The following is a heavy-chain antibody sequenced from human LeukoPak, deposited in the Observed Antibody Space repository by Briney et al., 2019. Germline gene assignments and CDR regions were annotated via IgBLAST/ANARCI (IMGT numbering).Heavy chain of an antibody. D-gene: IGHD2-2*01. CDR2: LNPYNDNT. CDR1: GYTFTNYG. CDR3: ARDFTPPHCTSTSCPRGGWFDP. Sequence: GASVKVSFTASGYTFTNYGITWGREAPGQGLGWMGWLNPYNDNTAYTQDLQGRVTMTPDTSTSTAYMDLRSLRSDDTAVYYCARDFTPPHCTSTSCPRGGWFDPWGQGTLVTVSS. V-gene: IGHV1-18*01. J-gene: IGHJ5*02.